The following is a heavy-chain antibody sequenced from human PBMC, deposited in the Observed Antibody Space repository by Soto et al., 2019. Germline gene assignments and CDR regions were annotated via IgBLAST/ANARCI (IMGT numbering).Heavy chain of an antibody. CDR3: ARDSPSEVAATGYFDL. V-gene: IGHV3-30-3*01. D-gene: IGHD2-15*01. Sequence: QVQLVESGGGVVQPGRSLRLSCAASGFTFSSYAMHWVRQAPGKGLEWVAVISYDGSNKYYADSVKGRFTISRDNSKNTLYLQMNSQRAEDTAVYYCARDSPSEVAATGYFDLWGRGTLVTVSS. CDR1: GFTFSSYA. J-gene: IGHJ2*01. CDR2: ISYDGSNK.